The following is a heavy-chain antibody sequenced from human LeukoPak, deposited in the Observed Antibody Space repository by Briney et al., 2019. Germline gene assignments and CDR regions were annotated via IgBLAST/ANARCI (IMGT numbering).Heavy chain of an antibody. Sequence: HPGGSLRLSCAASGFLFSSYWMPWVRQAPGKGLEWVAIIKDDESEKYFVDSVKGRFTISRDNAKNSMYLQINSLRAEDTAIYYCARVRSGVGPDYWGQGILVTVSS. CDR1: GFLFSSYW. J-gene: IGHJ4*02. V-gene: IGHV3-7*02. D-gene: IGHD3-10*01. CDR3: ARVRSGVGPDY. CDR2: IKDDESEK.